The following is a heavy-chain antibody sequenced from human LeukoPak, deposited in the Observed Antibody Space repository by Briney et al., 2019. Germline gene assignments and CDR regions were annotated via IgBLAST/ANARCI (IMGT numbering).Heavy chain of an antibody. J-gene: IGHJ4*02. Sequence: GGSLRLSCAASGFTFDDYGMSWVRQAPGKGLEWVSGINWNGGSTGYADSVKGRFTISRDNAKNSLYLQMNSLRAEDTALYYCARVFSSGSSSWYSVPYYFDYWGQGTLVTVSS. CDR3: ARVFSSGSSSWYSVPYYFDY. CDR2: INWNGGST. D-gene: IGHD6-13*01. V-gene: IGHV3-20*04. CDR1: GFTFDDYG.